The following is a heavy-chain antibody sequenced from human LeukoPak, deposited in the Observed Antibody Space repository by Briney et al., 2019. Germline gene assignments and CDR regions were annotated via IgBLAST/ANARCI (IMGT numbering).Heavy chain of an antibody. CDR2: IYYSGST. D-gene: IGHD3-22*01. J-gene: IGHJ3*02. CDR1: GGSISSSSYY. Sequence: SETLSLTCTVSGGSISSSSYYWGWIRQPPGKGLEWIGSIYYSGSTYYNPSLKSRVTISVDTSKNQFSLKLSSVTAADTALYYCAKVFLPYYFHNTGHSPYNAFDIWGQGTMVTVSS. CDR3: AKVFLPYYFHNTGHSPYNAFDI. V-gene: IGHV4-39*07.